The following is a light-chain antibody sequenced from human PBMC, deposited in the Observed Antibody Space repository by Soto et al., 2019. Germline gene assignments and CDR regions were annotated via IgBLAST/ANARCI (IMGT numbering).Light chain of an antibody. CDR1: QGISSY. J-gene: IGKJ1*01. CDR2: AAS. CDR3: QQYYSYPPTMT. V-gene: IGKV1-8*01. Sequence: AIRMTQSPSSLSASTGDRVTIACRPSQGISSYLAWYQQKPGKAPKLLIYAASTLQSGVPSRFSGSGSGTDFTLTISCLQSEDFATYYCQQYYSYPPTMTFGQGTKVDIK.